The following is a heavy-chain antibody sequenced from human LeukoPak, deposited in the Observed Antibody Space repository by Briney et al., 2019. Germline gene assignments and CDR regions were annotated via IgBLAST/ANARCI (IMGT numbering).Heavy chain of an antibody. CDR1: GFPFSRAW. Sequence: TGGSLRLSCAASGFPFSRAWMTWVRQAPGKGLECVARVKSRADGGATDYAAPVEGRFTISRDDSKDTLFLQMNSLKTEDTAVYFCTTSPYYYDYWGQGTLVTVSS. CDR3: TTSPYYYDY. CDR2: VKSRADGGAT. V-gene: IGHV3-15*01. J-gene: IGHJ4*02.